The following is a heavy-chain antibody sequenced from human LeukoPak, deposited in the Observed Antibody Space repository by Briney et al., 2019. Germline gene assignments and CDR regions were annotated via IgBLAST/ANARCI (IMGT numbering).Heavy chain of an antibody. J-gene: IGHJ4*02. Sequence: ASVKVSCKASGYTFTTYGISWVRQAPGQGLEWMGWISAYNGNTNYAQKLQGRVTMTTDTSTSTAYMELRSLRSDDTAVYYCAREWYSYPFFDYWGQGTLVTVSS. V-gene: IGHV1-18*01. CDR1: GYTFTTYG. CDR3: AREWYSYPFFDY. D-gene: IGHD5-18*01. CDR2: ISAYNGNT.